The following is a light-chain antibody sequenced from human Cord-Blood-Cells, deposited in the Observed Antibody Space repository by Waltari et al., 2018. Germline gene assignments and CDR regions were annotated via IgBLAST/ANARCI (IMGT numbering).Light chain of an antibody. CDR3: QSYDSSTLV. Sequence: NFMLTQPHPVSESPGKTVTISCTRRSGSIASNSVQWYHQRPGSAPPTVIYEDNQRPSGLPDRFSGSIDSSSNSASLTISGLKTEDEADYYCQSYDSSTLVFGGGTKLTVL. V-gene: IGLV6-57*03. J-gene: IGLJ3*02. CDR2: EDN. CDR1: SGSIASNS.